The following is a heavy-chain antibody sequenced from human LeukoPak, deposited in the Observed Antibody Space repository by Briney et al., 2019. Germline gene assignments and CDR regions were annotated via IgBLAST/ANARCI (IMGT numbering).Heavy chain of an antibody. V-gene: IGHV4-59*01. CDR2: IYYSGST. D-gene: IGHD4-23*01. CDR3: ARDRYGGEY. J-gene: IGHJ4*02. Sequence: SETLSLTCTVSGGSISSYYWSWIRQPPGKGLEWIGYIYYSGSTNYSPSLKSRVTISVDTSKNQFSLKLSSVTAADTAVYYCARDRYGGEYWGQGTLVTVSS. CDR1: GGSISSYY.